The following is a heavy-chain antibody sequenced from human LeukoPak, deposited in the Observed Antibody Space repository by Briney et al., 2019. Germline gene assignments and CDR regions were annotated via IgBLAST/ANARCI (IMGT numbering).Heavy chain of an antibody. Sequence: GASVKVSCKVSVYTLTELSLHWVRQAPGKGLEWMGGFDPEDGETIYAQKFQGRVTMTEDTSTDTAYMELSSLRSEDTAVYYCATGMIGWLSFDYWGQGTLVTVSS. D-gene: IGHD3-9*01. J-gene: IGHJ4*02. CDR1: VYTLTELS. CDR2: FDPEDGET. V-gene: IGHV1-24*01. CDR3: ATGMIGWLSFDY.